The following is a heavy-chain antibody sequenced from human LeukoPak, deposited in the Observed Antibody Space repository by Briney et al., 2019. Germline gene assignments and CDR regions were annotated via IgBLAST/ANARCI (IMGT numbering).Heavy chain of an antibody. J-gene: IGHJ4*02. CDR2: ISSSSNYI. V-gene: IGHV3-21*01. CDR3: ARDIAPAGLGHFDY. Sequence: PGGSLRLSCAASGFTFSSYTMHWVRQAPRKGLEWVSYISSSSNYIYYADSLKGRFTISRDNAKNSLHLHMNSLRAEDTSVYYCARDIAPAGLGHFDYWGQGTLVTVSS. D-gene: IGHD6-13*01. CDR1: GFTFSSYT.